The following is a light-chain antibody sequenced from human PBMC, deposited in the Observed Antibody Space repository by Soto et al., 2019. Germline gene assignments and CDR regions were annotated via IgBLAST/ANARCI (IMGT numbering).Light chain of an antibody. J-gene: IGKJ1*01. CDR1: QTISTL. V-gene: IGKV1-39*01. CDR3: QQSYSSPPWT. Sequence: DIQMTQSPSSLSASVGDRVTISCRASQTISTLLNWYQQKPGTAPRLLIYRASSVNSGVPPRFSGSGSGRDFTLTISSLRPEDIATYFCQQSYSSPPWTFGQGTKVEV. CDR2: RAS.